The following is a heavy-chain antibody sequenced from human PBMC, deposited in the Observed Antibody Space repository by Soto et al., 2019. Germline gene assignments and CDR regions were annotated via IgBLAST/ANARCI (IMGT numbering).Heavy chain of an antibody. D-gene: IGHD3-16*01. CDR3: AKGARGGAKRHVNYYYGMAV. CDR1: GFTFSTHG. Sequence: GSLRLSCAASGFTFSTHGMNWVRQAPWKGLEWVSAISSSGGSTYYADSVKGRFTISRDISKNTLFLQMNSLRAEDTAVYYCAKGARGGAKRHVNYYYGMAVWAQGTTVIV. V-gene: IGHV3-23*01. CDR2: ISSSGGST. J-gene: IGHJ6*02.